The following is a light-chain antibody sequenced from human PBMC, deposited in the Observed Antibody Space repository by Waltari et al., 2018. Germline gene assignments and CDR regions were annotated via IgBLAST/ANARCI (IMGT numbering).Light chain of an antibody. CDR1: QYISNN. CDR3: QQYNTWPPST. CDR2: GAS. J-gene: IGKJ2*02. Sequence: EIVMTQSPAALSVSPGERATLSCRASQYISNNLAWYKHKPGQPPRLLISGASTRATGVPARFSGSLSGTEFSLTISSLQSEDSAIYFCQQYNTWPPSTFGQGTKLEIK. V-gene: IGKV3-15*01.